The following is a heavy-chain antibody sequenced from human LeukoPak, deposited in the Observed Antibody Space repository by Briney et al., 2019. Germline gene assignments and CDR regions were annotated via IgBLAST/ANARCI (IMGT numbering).Heavy chain of an antibody. CDR3: ARFGVDYDMDV. Sequence: SETLSLTCTVSRGSISGSIRSYYWSWLRQPPGKGLEWIGYISSSGSVNDNPSLKSRVTISVDTSKNQLSLKVTSVTGADTAVYYCARFGVDYDMDVWGQGTTVTVSS. CDR2: ISSSGSV. D-gene: IGHD3-16*01. CDR1: RGSISGSIRSYY. J-gene: IGHJ6*02. V-gene: IGHV4-61*01.